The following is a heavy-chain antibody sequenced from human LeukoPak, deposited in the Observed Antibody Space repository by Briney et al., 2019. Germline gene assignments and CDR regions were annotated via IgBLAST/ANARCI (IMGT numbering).Heavy chain of an antibody. D-gene: IGHD3-3*01. J-gene: IGHJ4*02. V-gene: IGHV7-4-1*02. CDR3: ARVGNYDFWSGETYYFDY. CDR1: GYTFTGYY. Sequence: ASVKVSCKASGYTFTGYYMHWVRQAPGQGLEWMGWINTNTGNPTYAQGFTGRFVFSLDTSVSTAYLQISSLKAEDTAVYYCARVGNYDFWSGETYYFDYWGQGTLVTVSS. CDR2: INTNTGNP.